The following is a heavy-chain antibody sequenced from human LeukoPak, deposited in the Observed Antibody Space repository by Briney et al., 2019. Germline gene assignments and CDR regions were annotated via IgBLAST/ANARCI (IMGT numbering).Heavy chain of an antibody. CDR3: AIGRGYCSGGSCYMTRAFDI. V-gene: IGHV4-34*01. CDR1: GGSFSGYY. J-gene: IGHJ3*02. CDR2: INHSGST. D-gene: IGHD2-15*01. Sequence: SGTLSLTCAVYGGSFSGYYWSWIRQPPGKGLEWIGEINHSGSTNYNPSLKSRVTISVDTSKNQFSLKLSSVTAADTAVYYCAIGRGYCSGGSCYMTRAFDIWGQGTMVTVSS.